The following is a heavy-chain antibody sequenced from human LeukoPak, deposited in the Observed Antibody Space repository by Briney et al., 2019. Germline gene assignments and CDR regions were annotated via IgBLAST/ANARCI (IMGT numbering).Heavy chain of an antibody. CDR1: GYTLTDYY. CDR2: INPNSGGT. J-gene: IGHJ4*02. V-gene: IGHV1-2*02. CDR3: ARGQYSSSSFDY. D-gene: IGHD6-6*01. Sequence: ASVKVSCKASGYTLTDYYMHWVRQAPGQGLEWMGWINPNSGGTNYAQKFQGRVTMTRDTSISTAYMELSRLRSDDTAVYYCARGQYSSSSFDYWGQGTLVTVSS.